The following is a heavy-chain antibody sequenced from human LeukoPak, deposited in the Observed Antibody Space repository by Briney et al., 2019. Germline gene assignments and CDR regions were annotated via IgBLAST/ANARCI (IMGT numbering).Heavy chain of an antibody. J-gene: IGHJ4*02. V-gene: IGHV3-7*03. CDR2: IKQDGSVK. CDR1: GFSLTNYW. Sequence: GGSLRLSCAASGFSLTNYWMSWVRQAPGKGLEWVANIKQDGSVKYYVDSVKGRFTISRDNAKSSVYLQINSLRVEDTAVYYCARIGYSSSCFDYWGQGTLVTVSS. D-gene: IGHD6-13*01. CDR3: ARIGYSSSCFDY.